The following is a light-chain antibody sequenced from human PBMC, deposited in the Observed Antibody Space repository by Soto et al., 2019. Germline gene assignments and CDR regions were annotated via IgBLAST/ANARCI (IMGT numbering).Light chain of an antibody. Sequence: EIVLTQSPGTLSLSPGERATLSCRASQSVGSNYLAWYQQKPGQAPSLLIYGASSRATGIPDRFSGSGSGTDFTLTISRLEPEDFAVYYCQQYGSSPRTFGQGTKVEIK. V-gene: IGKV3-20*01. CDR2: GAS. CDR3: QQYGSSPRT. J-gene: IGKJ1*01. CDR1: QSVGSNY.